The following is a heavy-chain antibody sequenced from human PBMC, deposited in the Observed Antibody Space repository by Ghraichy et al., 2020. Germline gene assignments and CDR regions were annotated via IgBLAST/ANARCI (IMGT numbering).Heavy chain of an antibody. CDR1: GGSFSGYY. V-gene: IGHV4-34*01. J-gene: IGHJ4*02. D-gene: IGHD2-15*01. CDR3: ARAHEDDRSLPRDFYY. CDR2: INHSGST. Sequence: SETLSLTCAVYGGSFSGYYWSWIRQPPGKGLEWMGEINHSGSTNYNQSLKSRVTISLDTSKNQFSLKLSSVTDADTAVYYCARAHEDDRSLPRDFYYWGQRILFAVS.